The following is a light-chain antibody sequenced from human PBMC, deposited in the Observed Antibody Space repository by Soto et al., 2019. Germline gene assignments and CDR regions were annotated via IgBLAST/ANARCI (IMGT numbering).Light chain of an antibody. Sequence: DIQMPQSPSTLPASVGDRVTITCRASQTIGNWLAWYQQKPGKVPKLLIYNASTLESGSPSRFSGSGSGTEFTLTISILQPDDFATYYCQQCNLYWTFGQGTKVEIK. CDR3: QQCNLYWT. V-gene: IGKV1-5*03. CDR2: NAS. CDR1: QTIGNW. J-gene: IGKJ1*01.